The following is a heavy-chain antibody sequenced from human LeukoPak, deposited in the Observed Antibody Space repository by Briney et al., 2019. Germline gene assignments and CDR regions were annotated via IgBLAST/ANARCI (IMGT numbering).Heavy chain of an antibody. Sequence: PGGSLRLSCAASGFPFTSYSMNWVRQAPGKGLEWVSSISSGSSYIYYADSVRGRFTISRDNAKNSLYLQMNSLRAEDTAVYYCTRQGGYGDHVNWGQGTLVTVSS. CDR2: ISSGSSYI. D-gene: IGHD4-17*01. CDR3: TRQGGYGDHVN. J-gene: IGHJ4*02. CDR1: GFPFTSYS. V-gene: IGHV3-21*01.